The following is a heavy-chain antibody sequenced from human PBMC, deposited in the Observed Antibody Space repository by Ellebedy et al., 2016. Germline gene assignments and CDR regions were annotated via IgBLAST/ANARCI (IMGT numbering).Heavy chain of an antibody. D-gene: IGHD3-22*01. V-gene: IGHV4-59*08. CDR2: IYYSGNT. CDR1: GGSISSYY. J-gene: IGHJ4*02. CDR3: ARQGYYDSSGYYHPDY. Sequence: SETLSLXXTVSGGSISSYYWSWIRQPPGKGLEWIGYIYYSGNTNYNPSLKSRVTISVDTSKNQFSLKLSSVTAADTAVYYCARQGYYDSSGYYHPDYWGQGTLVTVSS.